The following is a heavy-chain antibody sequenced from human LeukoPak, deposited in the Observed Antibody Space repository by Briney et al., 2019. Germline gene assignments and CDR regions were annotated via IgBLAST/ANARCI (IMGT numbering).Heavy chain of an antibody. CDR3: ARVAYSSSWRTNYYFDY. D-gene: IGHD6-13*01. CDR1: GGTFSSYA. Sequence: SVKVSCKASGGTFSSYAISWVRQAPGQGLEWMGGIIPIFGTANYAQKFQGRVTITADESTSTAYMELSSLRSEDTAVYYCARVAYSSSWRTNYYFDYWGQGTLVTVSS. CDR2: IIPIFGTA. J-gene: IGHJ4*02. V-gene: IGHV1-69*13.